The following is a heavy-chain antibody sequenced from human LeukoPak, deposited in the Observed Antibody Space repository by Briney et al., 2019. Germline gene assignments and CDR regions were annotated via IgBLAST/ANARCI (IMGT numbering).Heavy chain of an antibody. CDR3: AKGLEPATDVKQTFDF. D-gene: IGHD1-26*01. CDR2: ISSSGGKT. CDR1: GFTFTKYA. V-gene: IGHV3-23*01. Sequence: GGSLRLSCGASGFTFTKYAMSWVRQGPGKGLEWVSAISSSGGKTHYVDSVKGRFTISRDNSRNTVYLQMNSLRVEDAALYYCAKGLEPATDVKQTFDFWGQGALVTVSS. J-gene: IGHJ4*02.